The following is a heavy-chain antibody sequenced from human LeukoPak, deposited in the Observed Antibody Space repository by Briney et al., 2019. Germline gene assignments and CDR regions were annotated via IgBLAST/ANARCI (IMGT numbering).Heavy chain of an antibody. Sequence: GGSLRLSCATSGFTFSAYGMHWVRQAPVKGLEWVAFIRYDGSNKYYPDSVRGRFTVSRDNSKNTLYLLMKSLRAEDTALYYCAKDATAVPGTVYMDVWGKGTTVTISS. D-gene: IGHD6-13*01. V-gene: IGHV3-30*02. J-gene: IGHJ6*03. CDR1: GFTFSAYG. CDR3: AKDATAVPGTVYMDV. CDR2: IRYDGSNK.